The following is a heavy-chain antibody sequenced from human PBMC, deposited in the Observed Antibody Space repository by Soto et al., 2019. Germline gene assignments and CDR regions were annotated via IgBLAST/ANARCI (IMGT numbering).Heavy chain of an antibody. V-gene: IGHV3-23*01. CDR2: ISCSGGST. D-gene: IGHD2-15*01. CDR1: GFTFSSYA. J-gene: IGHJ4*02. Sequence: EVQLLESGGGLLQRGGSVRLSCAASGFTFSSYAMSWIRQAPGTGLEWVSAISCSGGSTYYAHSVKGRFTITRDNSKITVHLHVNSLRAEDTAAYYCAKACIEAAFPDRLWDQGSVVIVST. CDR3: AKACIEAAFPDRL.